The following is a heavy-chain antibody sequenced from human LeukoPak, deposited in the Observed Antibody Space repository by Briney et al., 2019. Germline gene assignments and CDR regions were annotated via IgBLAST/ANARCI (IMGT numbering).Heavy chain of an antibody. Sequence: GGSLRLSCADSGFTFSSYSMNWVRQAPGKGLEWVSSISSSSSYIYYADSVKGRFTISRDNAKNSLYLQMNSLRAEDTAVYYCAGETGAVASDAFDIWGQGTMVTVSS. V-gene: IGHV3-21*01. CDR1: GFTFSSYS. CDR3: AGETGAVASDAFDI. CDR2: ISSSSSYI. D-gene: IGHD6-19*01. J-gene: IGHJ3*02.